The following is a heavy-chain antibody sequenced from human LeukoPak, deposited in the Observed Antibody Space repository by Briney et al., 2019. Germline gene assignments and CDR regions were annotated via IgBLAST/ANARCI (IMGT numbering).Heavy chain of an antibody. D-gene: IGHD5-24*01. Sequence: QPGGSLRLACAASGFTFSSYEMNWVRQAPGKGLEWVSYISSSGSTIYYADSVKGRFTISRDNAKNSLYLQMNSLRAEDTAVYYCAVATIKDYFDYWGQGTLVTVSS. J-gene: IGHJ4*02. CDR3: AVATIKDYFDY. CDR1: GFTFSSYE. CDR2: ISSSGSTI. V-gene: IGHV3-48*03.